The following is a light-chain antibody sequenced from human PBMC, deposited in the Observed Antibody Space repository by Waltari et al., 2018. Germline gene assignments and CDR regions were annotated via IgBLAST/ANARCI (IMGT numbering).Light chain of an antibody. V-gene: IGLV3-21*02. CDR2: DGS. Sequence: SYVLTQPPSVSVAPGQTASIACGGDNIGSDSVHWYQQKPGQAPVMVLFDGSDRPLGIPDRISGSKSGNTATLTISGIEAGDEAAYYCQVWDPSTDHVLFGGGTKLTVL. CDR1: NIGSDS. J-gene: IGLJ2*01. CDR3: QVWDPSTDHVL.